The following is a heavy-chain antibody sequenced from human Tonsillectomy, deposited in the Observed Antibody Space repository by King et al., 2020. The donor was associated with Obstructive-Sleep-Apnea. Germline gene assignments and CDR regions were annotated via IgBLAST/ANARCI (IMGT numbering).Heavy chain of an antibody. J-gene: IGHJ4*02. V-gene: IGHV3-23*04. CDR3: AKAAMTTVGFDFDY. Sequence: VQLVESGGGLVQPGGSLRLSCAASGFTLSHDAMSWVRQAPGKGLEWVSAIRGGGGSTYYADSVKGRFTISRDNSKNTLYLQMNSLRAEDTAVYYCAKAAMTTVGFDFDYWGQGTLVTVSS. CDR2: IRGGGGST. CDR1: GFTLSHDA. D-gene: IGHD4-23*01.